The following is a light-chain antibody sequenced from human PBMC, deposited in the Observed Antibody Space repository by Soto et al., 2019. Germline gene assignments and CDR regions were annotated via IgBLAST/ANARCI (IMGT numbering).Light chain of an antibody. CDR1: QSVSSS. CDR3: QQRGDWPGALT. V-gene: IGKV3-11*01. J-gene: IGKJ4*01. CDR2: DAS. Sequence: EIVLTQSPATLSLSPGERATLSCRASQSVSSSLTWYQQKPGQAPRLLIYDASNRATGVAARFSGSGSGTDFTLTISSLEPEDFATYYCQQRGDWPGALTFGGGTKVEI.